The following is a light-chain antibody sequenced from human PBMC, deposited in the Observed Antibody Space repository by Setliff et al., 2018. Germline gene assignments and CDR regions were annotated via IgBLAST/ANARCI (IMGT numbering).Light chain of an antibody. Sequence: QSALTQPASVSGPPGQSITISCTGTRSDMGAQDSVSWFQQHPDKAPRLIIFYVNNRPSGVSNRFSGSKSGNTASLTISGLRAEDEADYFCSSYTHSNTQVFGGGTKGTVL. V-gene: IGLV2-14*03. CDR1: RSDMGAQDS. CDR3: SSYTHSNTQV. CDR2: YVN. J-gene: IGLJ2*01.